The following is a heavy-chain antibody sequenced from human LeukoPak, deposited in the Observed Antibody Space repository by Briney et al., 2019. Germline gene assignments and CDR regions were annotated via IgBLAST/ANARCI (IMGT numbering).Heavy chain of an antibody. V-gene: IGHV4-30-4*01. D-gene: IGHD3-9*01. CDR3: ARGDDIVTGYYLDY. CDR1: GGSISSGDYY. Sequence: PSETLSLTCTVSGGSISSGDYYWSWIRQPPGKGLEWIGYIYYSGYTYYNPSLKSRVTISVDTSKNQFSLKLRSVTAADTAVYYCARGDDIVTGYYLDYWGQGTLVTVSS. CDR2: IYYSGYT. J-gene: IGHJ4*02.